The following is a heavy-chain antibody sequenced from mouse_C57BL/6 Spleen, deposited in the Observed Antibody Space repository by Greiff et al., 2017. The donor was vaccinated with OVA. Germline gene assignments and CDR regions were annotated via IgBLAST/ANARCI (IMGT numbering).Heavy chain of an antibody. J-gene: IGHJ4*01. CDR3: AISGTGYYAMDY. CDR2: IWRGGST. D-gene: IGHD4-1*01. Sequence: VQLQQSGPGLVQPSQSLSITCTVSGFSLTSYGVHWVRPSPGKGLEWLGVIWRGGSTDYNAAFMSRLSITKDNSKSQVFFKMNSLQADDTAIYYCAISGTGYYAMDYWGQGTSVTVSS. V-gene: IGHV2-5*01. CDR1: GFSLTSYG.